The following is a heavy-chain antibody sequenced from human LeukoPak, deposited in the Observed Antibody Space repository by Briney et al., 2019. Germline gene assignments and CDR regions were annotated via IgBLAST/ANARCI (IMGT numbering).Heavy chain of an antibody. Sequence: KTSGTLSLTCTVSGGSISSSSYYWGWIRQPPGKGLEWIGSIYYSGSTNYNPSLKSRVTISVDTSKNQFSLKLSSVTAADTAVYYCARHGSSGSGSYYEYFQHWGQGTLVTVSS. CDR2: IYYSGST. V-gene: IGHV4-39*01. J-gene: IGHJ1*01. CDR3: ARHGSSGSGSYYEYFQH. D-gene: IGHD1-26*01. CDR1: GGSISSSSYY.